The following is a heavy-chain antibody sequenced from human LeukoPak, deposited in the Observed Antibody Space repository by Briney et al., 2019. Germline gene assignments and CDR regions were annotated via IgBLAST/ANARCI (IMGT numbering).Heavy chain of an antibody. D-gene: IGHD3-22*01. V-gene: IGHV3-48*02. CDR1: GFTFSTSS. CDR2: ISSSSNII. Sequence: GGSLRLSCAASGFTFSTSSMNWVRQAPGKGLEWVSYISSSSNIIHHADSVKGRFTISRDNAKNSLYLQMNSLRDEDTAVYYCVRESRGYYLFDYWGQGTLVTVSS. J-gene: IGHJ4*02. CDR3: VRESRGYYLFDY.